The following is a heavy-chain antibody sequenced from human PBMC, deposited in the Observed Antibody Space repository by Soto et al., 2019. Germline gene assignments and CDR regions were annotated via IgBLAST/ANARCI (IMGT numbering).Heavy chain of an antibody. Sequence: EVQLVESGGGLVQPGRSLRLSCAASGFTFDDYAMHWVRQAPGKGLEWVSGISWNSGSIGYADSVKGRFTISRDNAKNSLYLQMNSLRAEDTALYYCAKDMGDYGDPSDYWGQGTLVTVS. CDR2: ISWNSGSI. CDR1: GFTFDDYA. D-gene: IGHD4-17*01. V-gene: IGHV3-9*01. CDR3: AKDMGDYGDPSDY. J-gene: IGHJ4*02.